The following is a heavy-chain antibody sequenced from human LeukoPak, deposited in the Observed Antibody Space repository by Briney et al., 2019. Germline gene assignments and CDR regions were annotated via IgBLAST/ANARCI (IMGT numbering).Heavy chain of an antibody. CDR2: INSDGSST. CDR3: ARGGHYFDY. J-gene: IGHJ4*02. Sequence: GGALRLSCAASGFTFSSYWMHWVRQAPGKGMVWVSRINSDGSSTSYADSVKGRFTSSRDNAKNTPYLQMNSLRAEDTAVYYCARGGHYFDYWGQGTLVTVSS. V-gene: IGHV3-74*01. CDR1: GFTFSSYW.